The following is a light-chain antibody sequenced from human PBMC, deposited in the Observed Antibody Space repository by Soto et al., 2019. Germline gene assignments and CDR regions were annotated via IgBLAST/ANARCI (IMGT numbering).Light chain of an antibody. CDR3: QQRSNWQIT. J-gene: IGKJ5*01. Sequence: LPQSPGTLSFSPGESATLSCWASQSVSTYLAWYQQKPGQAPRLLIYDASNRVTGIPARFRGSGSGTDFTLTISSLEPDDLAVYYCQQRSNWQITFGQGTRLAI. CDR1: QSVSTY. V-gene: IGKV3-11*01. CDR2: DAS.